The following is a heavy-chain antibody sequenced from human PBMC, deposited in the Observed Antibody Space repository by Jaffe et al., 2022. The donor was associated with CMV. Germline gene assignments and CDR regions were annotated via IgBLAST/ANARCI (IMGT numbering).Heavy chain of an antibody. CDR1: GFSFSGST. Sequence: EVQLEESGGGLVQPGGSLKLSCAASGFSFSGSTMHWVRQASGKGLEWVGHIRNKPNNYATAYAASVKGRFTVSRDDSKNTAYLQMNSLKTEDTAVYYCTSVAQSDSLTFFDYWGQGILVTVSS. D-gene: IGHD2-21*01. V-gene: IGHV3-73*02. J-gene: IGHJ4*02. CDR3: TSVAQSDSLTFFDY. CDR2: IRNKPNNYAT.